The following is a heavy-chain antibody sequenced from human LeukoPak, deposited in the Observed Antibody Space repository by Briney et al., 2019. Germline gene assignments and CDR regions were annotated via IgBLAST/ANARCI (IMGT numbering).Heavy chain of an antibody. D-gene: IGHD4-17*01. CDR3: TRGFSGNYGNFDY. J-gene: IGHJ4*02. V-gene: IGHV3-74*01. Sequence: GGSLRLSCEASGFTFSRDWMHWVRQAPGKGLVWVSRIHPDGSGTYYADSVRGRFSISRDNAKNTLYLQMNSLNADDTAVYYCTRGFSGNYGNFDYWGQGTLVTVSS. CDR2: IHPDGSGT. CDR1: GFTFSRDW.